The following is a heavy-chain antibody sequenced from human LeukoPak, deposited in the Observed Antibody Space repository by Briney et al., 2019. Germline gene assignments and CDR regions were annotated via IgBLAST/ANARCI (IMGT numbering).Heavy chain of an antibody. CDR3: AVVGATEYYFDY. D-gene: IGHD1-26*01. CDR1: GGTFSSYA. CDR2: IIPIFGTA. Sequence: ASVTVSCKASGGTFSSYAISWVRQAPGQGLEWMGRIIPIFGTANYAQKFQGRVTITTDESTSTAYMELSSLRSEDTAVYYCAVVGATEYYFDYWGQGTLVTVSS. V-gene: IGHV1-69*05. J-gene: IGHJ4*02.